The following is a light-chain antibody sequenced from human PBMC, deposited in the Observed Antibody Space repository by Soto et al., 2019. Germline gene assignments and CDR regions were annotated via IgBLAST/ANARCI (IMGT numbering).Light chain of an antibody. J-gene: IGKJ2*01. CDR2: LGS. CDR1: QSLLHSNGYNY. Sequence: DIVMTQSPLSLPVTPGEPASISCRSSQSLLHSNGYNYLGWYLQKPGQSPQLLIYLGSNRASGVPDRFSGSGSGTDFKLKISRVEAEDVGVYYCMQALQTPYTFGQGTKLEIK. V-gene: IGKV2-28*01. CDR3: MQALQTPYT.